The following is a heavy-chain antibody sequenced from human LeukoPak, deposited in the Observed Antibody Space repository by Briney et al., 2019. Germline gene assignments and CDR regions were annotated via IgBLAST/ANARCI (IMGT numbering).Heavy chain of an antibody. D-gene: IGHD4-17*01. CDR1: GFTFSSYS. CDR2: ISSSSSYI. V-gene: IGHV3-21*01. CDR3: ASPKRLYGDYIFDY. J-gene: IGHJ4*02. Sequence: KPGGSLRLSCAASGFTFSSYSMNWVRQAPGKGLEWVSSISSSSSYIYYADSVKGRFTISRDNAENSLYLQMNSLRAEDTAVYYCASPKRLYGDYIFDYWGQGTLVTVSS.